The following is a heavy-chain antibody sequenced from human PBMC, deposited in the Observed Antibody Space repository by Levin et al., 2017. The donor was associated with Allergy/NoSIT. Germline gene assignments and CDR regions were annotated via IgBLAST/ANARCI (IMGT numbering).Heavy chain of an antibody. D-gene: IGHD2-21*02. CDR3: ASEYCAGDCNRRRALAY. CDR1: GGTFTYYT. J-gene: IGHJ4*02. Sequence: SVNVSCKASGGTFTYYTVSWVRQAPGQGLEWMGRTIPILDITTYAQNFQGRVTITADKATNTAYMELSGLTSEDTAVYYCASEYCAGDCNRRRALAYWGQGTLVTVSS. V-gene: IGHV1-69*02. CDR2: TIPILDIT.